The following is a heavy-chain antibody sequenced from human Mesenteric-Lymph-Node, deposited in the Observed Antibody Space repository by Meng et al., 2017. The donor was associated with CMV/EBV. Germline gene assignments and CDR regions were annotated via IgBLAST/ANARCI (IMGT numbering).Heavy chain of an antibody. J-gene: IGHJ4*02. V-gene: IGHV4-61*01. D-gene: IGHD6-13*01. CDR2: IYYSGST. CDR1: GGSVSSGSYY. CDR3: AREGLEQLDLDY. Sequence: GSLRLSCTVSGGSVSSGSYYWSWIRQPPGKGLEWIEYIYYSGSTNYNPSLKSRVTISVDTSKNQFSLKLSSVTAADTAVYYCAREGLEQLDLDYWGQGTLVTSPQ.